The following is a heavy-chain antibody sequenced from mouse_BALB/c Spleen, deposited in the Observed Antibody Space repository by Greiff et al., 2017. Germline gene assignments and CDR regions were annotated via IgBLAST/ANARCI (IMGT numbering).Heavy chain of an antibody. CDR3: ARRATAYYFDY. J-gene: IGHJ2*01. CDR1: GYSITSDYA. CDR2: ISYSGST. Sequence: EVQLQESGPGLVKPSQSLSLTCTVTGYSITSDYAWNWIRQFPGNQLEWMGYISYSGSTSYNPSLKSRISITRDTSKNQFFLQLNSVTTEDTATYYCARRATAYYFDYWGQGTTLTVSS. V-gene: IGHV3-2*02. D-gene: IGHD1-2*01.